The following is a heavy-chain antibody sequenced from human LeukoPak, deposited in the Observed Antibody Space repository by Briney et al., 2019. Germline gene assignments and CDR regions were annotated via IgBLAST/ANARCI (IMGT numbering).Heavy chain of an antibody. Sequence: GGSLRLSCAASGFTFSSYEMNWVRQAPGKGLEWVSYISSSGSTIYYADSVKGRFTISRDNAKNSLYLQMNSLRAEDTAVYYCARGLVEDITSGEFGPWGQGTLVTVSS. D-gene: IGHD2-15*01. V-gene: IGHV3-48*03. J-gene: IGHJ5*02. CDR1: GFTFSSYE. CDR3: ARGLVEDITSGEFGP. CDR2: ISSSGSTI.